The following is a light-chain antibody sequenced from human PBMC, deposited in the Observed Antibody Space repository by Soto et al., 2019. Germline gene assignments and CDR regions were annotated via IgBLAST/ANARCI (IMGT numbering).Light chain of an antibody. V-gene: IGKV3-20*01. Sequence: ENVLTQSPGTLSLSPGERATLSCRASASVSNIYVAWYQQKPGQAPRPLIYAASTRDTGLTDRFSGSGSGTDFTLTIDRLEPEDFAVYYCQQSLNPKTFGQGTKVEIK. CDR2: AAS. CDR1: ASVSNIY. J-gene: IGKJ1*01. CDR3: QQSLNPKT.